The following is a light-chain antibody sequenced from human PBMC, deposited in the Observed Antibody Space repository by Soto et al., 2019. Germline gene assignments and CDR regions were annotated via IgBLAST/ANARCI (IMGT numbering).Light chain of an antibody. J-gene: IGLJ1*01. CDR3: CSYAGSYTYV. CDR1: SSDVGTYKY. CDR2: DVT. V-gene: IGLV2-11*01. Sequence: QSALTQPRSVSGSPGQSVTISCTGTSSDVGTYKYVSWYQNQPGTAPKLIIYDVTKRPSGVPDRFSGSKSGDTASLTISGLQAEDEADYYCCSYAGSYTYVFGTGTKLTVL.